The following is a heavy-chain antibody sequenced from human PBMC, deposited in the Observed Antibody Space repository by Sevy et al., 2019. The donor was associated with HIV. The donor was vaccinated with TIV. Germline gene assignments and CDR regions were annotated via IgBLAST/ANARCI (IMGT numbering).Heavy chain of an antibody. CDR3: ARVGYCRGATCFSGFYYAMDV. D-gene: IGHD2-15*01. Sequence: GGSLRLSCAVSGFTLTNEFFSWVRQAPGKGLEWAAVVYSGGATYYADSVKGRFTISRDKSKSTLYLQMKSLRAEDTAVYYCARVGYCRGATCFSGFYYAMDVWGQGTTVTVSS. V-gene: IGHV3-53*01. CDR1: GFTLTNEF. CDR2: VYSGGAT. J-gene: IGHJ6*02.